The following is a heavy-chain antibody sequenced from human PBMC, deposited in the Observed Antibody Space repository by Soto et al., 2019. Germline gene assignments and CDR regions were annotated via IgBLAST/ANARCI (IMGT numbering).Heavy chain of an antibody. CDR3: ASDLYGASGRDY. CDR2: INSDGSST. J-gene: IGHJ4*02. CDR1: GFTFSSYW. D-gene: IGHD6-19*01. Sequence: EVQLVESGGGLVQPGGSLRLSCAASGFTFSSYWMHWVRQAPGKGLVWVSRINSDGSSTSYADSVKGRFTISRDNAKHTLYLQMNGLRAEDTAVYYCASDLYGASGRDYWGQGTLVTVSS. V-gene: IGHV3-74*01.